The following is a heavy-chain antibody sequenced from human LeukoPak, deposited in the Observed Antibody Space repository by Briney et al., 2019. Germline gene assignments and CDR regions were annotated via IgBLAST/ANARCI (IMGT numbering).Heavy chain of an antibody. J-gene: IGHJ5*02. Sequence: SETLSLTCTVPGGSISGYYWSWIRQPPGKGLEWIGYIYYSGTTNYNPSLRSRVTISVDTSKNQFSLRLSSVTATDTAVYYCARLHSSRAEEFDPWGQGTLVTVSS. V-gene: IGHV4-59*01. CDR2: IYYSGTT. CDR3: ARLHSSRAEEFDP. CDR1: GGSISGYY.